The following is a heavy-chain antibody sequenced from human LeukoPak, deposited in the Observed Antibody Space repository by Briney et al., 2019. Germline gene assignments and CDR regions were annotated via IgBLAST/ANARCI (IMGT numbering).Heavy chain of an antibody. Sequence: GGSLRLSCAASGFTVSSNYMSWVRQAPGKGLEWVSVIYSGGTTYYADSVKGRFTITRDNSKNTLYLQMNSLRAEDTAVYYCARVGSSWPNWYFDLWGRGTLVTVSS. D-gene: IGHD6-13*01. V-gene: IGHV3-53*01. CDR2: IYSGGTT. CDR1: GFTVSSNY. CDR3: ARVGSSWPNWYFDL. J-gene: IGHJ2*01.